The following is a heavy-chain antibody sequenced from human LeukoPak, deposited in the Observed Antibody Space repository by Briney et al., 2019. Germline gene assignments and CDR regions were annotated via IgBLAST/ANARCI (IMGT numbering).Heavy chain of an antibody. CDR3: ARGAGELLPFDY. J-gene: IGHJ4*02. V-gene: IGHV4-59*01. Sequence: SETLSLTCTVSGGSISSYYWSWIRQPPGKGLEWIGYIYYSGSTKYNPSLKSRVTISVDTSKNQFSLRLNSVTAADTAVYYCARGAGELLPFDYWGQGTLVTVS. CDR1: GGSISSYY. CDR2: IYYSGST. D-gene: IGHD1-7*01.